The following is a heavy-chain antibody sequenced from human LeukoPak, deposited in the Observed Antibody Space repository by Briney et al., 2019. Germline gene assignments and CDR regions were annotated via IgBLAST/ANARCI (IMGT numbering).Heavy chain of an antibody. CDR1: GGTFSSYA. CDR3: ALGLAGEYFRH. CDR2: IIPILGIA. D-gene: IGHD3-3*02. V-gene: IGHV1-69*04. Sequence: GASVKVSCKASGGTFSSYAISWVRQAPGQGLEWMGRIIPILGIANYAQKFQGRVTITADKSTSTAYMELSSLRSEDTAVYYCALGLAGEYFRHWGQGTLVTVSS. J-gene: IGHJ1*01.